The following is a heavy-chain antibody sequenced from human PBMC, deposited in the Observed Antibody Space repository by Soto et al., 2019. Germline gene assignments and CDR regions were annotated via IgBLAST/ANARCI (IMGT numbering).Heavy chain of an antibody. Sequence: QVQLVESGGGVVQPGRSLRLSCAASGFTFSSYVIHWVRQAPGKGLEWVAVISFDGSSKYYADSVKGRFTISRDHSNKTLSLKMSRLRAEDTAVYYCAKIGGAPLFDAFDIWVPGTMVTVSS. D-gene: IGHD1-26*01. J-gene: IGHJ3*02. V-gene: IGHV3-30*18. CDR2: ISFDGSSK. CDR3: AKIGGAPLFDAFDI. CDR1: GFTFSSYV.